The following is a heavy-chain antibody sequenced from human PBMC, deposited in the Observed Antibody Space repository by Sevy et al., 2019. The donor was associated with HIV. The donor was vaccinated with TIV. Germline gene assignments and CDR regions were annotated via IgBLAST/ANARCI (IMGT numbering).Heavy chain of an antibody. J-gene: IGHJ6*02. Sequence: GGSLRLSCAASGFTFSSYAMSWVRQAPGKGLEWISAISGSGGSTYYADSVKGRFTISRDNSKNTLYLQMNSLRAEDSAVYYCAKGGSSSWPLAVWGQGTTVTVSS. CDR1: GFTFSSYA. V-gene: IGHV3-23*01. D-gene: IGHD6-13*01. CDR2: ISGSGGST. CDR3: AKGGSSSWPLAV.